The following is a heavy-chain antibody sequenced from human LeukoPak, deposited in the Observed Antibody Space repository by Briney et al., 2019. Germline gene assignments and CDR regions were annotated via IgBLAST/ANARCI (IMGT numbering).Heavy chain of an antibody. Sequence: GGSLRLSCAASGFTFSSYGMHWVRQAPGKGLEWVAVIWYDGSNKYYADSVKGRFTISRDNSKNTLYLQMNSLRAEDTAVYYCARDRSYGSGRGYYYGMDVWGQGTTVTVSS. CDR3: ARDRSYGSGRGYYYGMDV. CDR2: IWYDGSNK. J-gene: IGHJ6*02. D-gene: IGHD3-10*01. V-gene: IGHV3-33*01. CDR1: GFTFSSYG.